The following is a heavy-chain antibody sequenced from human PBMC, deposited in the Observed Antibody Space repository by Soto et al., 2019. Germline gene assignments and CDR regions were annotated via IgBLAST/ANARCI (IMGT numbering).Heavy chain of an antibody. CDR2: TYYSGST. J-gene: IGHJ4*02. CDR3: ARFGVSYGSFPRINYFDY. Sequence: PSETLSLTCTVSGGSISSSSYYWGWIRQPPGKGLEWIGSTYYSGSTYYNPSLKSRVTISVDTSKNQFSLKLSSVTAADTAVYYCARFGVSYGSFPRINYFDYWGQGTLVTVSS. CDR1: GGSISSSSYY. D-gene: IGHD3-10*01. V-gene: IGHV4-39*01.